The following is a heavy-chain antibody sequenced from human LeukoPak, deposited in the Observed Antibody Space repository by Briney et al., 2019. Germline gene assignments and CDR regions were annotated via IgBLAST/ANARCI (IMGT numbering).Heavy chain of an antibody. CDR3: AKASGRYYYDSSGRDAFDI. V-gene: IGHV3-21*01. CDR2: ISSSSSYI. J-gene: IGHJ3*02. Sequence: GGSLRLSCAASGFTFSSYSMNWVRQAPGKGLEWVSSISSSSSYIYYADSVKGRFTISRDNSKNTLYLQMNSLRAEDTAVYYCAKASGRYYYDSSGRDAFDIWGQGTMVTVSS. CDR1: GFTFSSYS. D-gene: IGHD3-22*01.